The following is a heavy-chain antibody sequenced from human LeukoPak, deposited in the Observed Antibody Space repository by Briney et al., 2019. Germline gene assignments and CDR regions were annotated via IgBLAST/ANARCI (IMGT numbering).Heavy chain of an antibody. CDR2: IYSGGST. D-gene: IGHD1-26*01. CDR3: ARESVVGATLDY. Sequence: GGPLRLSCAASGFTFSRYWMHWVRQVPGKGLEWVSVIYSGGSTYYADSVKGRFTISRDNSKNTLYLQMNSLRAEDTAVYYCARESVVGATLDYWGQGTLVTVSS. J-gene: IGHJ4*02. CDR1: GFTFSRYW. V-gene: IGHV3-53*01.